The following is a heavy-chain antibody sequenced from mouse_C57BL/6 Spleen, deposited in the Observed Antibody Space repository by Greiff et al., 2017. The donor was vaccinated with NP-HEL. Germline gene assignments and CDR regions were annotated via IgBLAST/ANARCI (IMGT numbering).Heavy chain of an antibody. CDR1: GYTFTSYT. CDR3: ARGATVVAHEGYFDV. D-gene: IGHD1-1*01. CDR2: INPSSGYT. J-gene: IGHJ1*03. V-gene: IGHV1-4*01. Sequence: VQLQQSGAELARPGASVKMSCKASGYTFTSYTMHWVKQRPGQGLEWIGYINPSSGYTKYNQKFKDKATLTADKSSSTAYMQLSSLTSEDSAVYYCARGATVVAHEGYFDVWGTGTTVTVSS.